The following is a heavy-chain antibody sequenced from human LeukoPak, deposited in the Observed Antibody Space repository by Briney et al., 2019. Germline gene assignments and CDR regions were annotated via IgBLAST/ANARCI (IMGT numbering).Heavy chain of an antibody. D-gene: IGHD4-17*01. J-gene: IGHJ4*02. Sequence: SETLSLTRAVYGESFTDYYWSWIRQPPGKGLEWIGEITHRGRTNYNPSLKSRVTISVDTSKNQFSLKLSSVTAADTAVYYCARVDYGDYSKHFDHWGQGTLVTVSS. V-gene: IGHV4-34*01. CDR1: GESFTDYY. CDR2: ITHRGRT. CDR3: ARVDYGDYSKHFDH.